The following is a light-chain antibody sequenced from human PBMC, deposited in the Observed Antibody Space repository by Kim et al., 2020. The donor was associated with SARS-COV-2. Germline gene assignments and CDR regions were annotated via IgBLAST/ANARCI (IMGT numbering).Light chain of an antibody. V-gene: IGLV3-1*01. Sequence: SYELTQPPSVSVSPGQTASITCSGDKLGDKYACWYQQKPGQSPVLVIYQDSKLPSVIPERFSGSNSGNTATLTISGTQAMDEADYYCQAWDSSTVVFGGG. J-gene: IGLJ2*01. CDR1: KLGDKY. CDR2: QDS. CDR3: QAWDSSTVV.